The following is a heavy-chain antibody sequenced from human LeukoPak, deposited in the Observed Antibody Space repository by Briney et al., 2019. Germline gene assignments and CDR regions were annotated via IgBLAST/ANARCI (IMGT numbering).Heavy chain of an antibody. J-gene: IGHJ4*02. V-gene: IGHV1-8*01. Sequence: CASVYVSCTASGYTFTSYDINWVRQATGQGLEWMGWMNPNSGNTGYAQKFQGRVTMTRNTSISTAYMELSSLRSEHTAVYYCARSVAGTFDYWGQGTLVTVSS. CDR1: GYTFTSYD. D-gene: IGHD6-19*01. CDR2: MNPNSGNT. CDR3: ARSVAGTFDY.